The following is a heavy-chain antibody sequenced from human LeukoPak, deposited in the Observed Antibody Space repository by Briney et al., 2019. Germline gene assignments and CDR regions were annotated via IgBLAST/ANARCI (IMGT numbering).Heavy chain of an antibody. CDR1: GFTFSGSA. D-gene: IGHD6-19*01. CDR2: VRSKANSYAT. J-gene: IGHJ1*01. V-gene: IGHV3-73*01. Sequence: GGSLRLSCAASGFTFSGSAMHWVRQASGKGLEWVGRVRSKANSYATAYAASVKGRITISRDDSKNTAYRQMNSLKTEDTAVYYCAVAGQGYFQHWGQGTLVTVSS. CDR3: AVAGQGYFQH.